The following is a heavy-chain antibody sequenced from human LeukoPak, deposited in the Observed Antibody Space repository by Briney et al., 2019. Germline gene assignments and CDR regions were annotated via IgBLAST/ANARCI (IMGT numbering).Heavy chain of an antibody. CDR2: IKEDGSET. V-gene: IGHV3-7*03. J-gene: IGHJ4*02. CDR3: ARGSGYSPLFDC. D-gene: IGHD3-22*01. Sequence: GGSLRLSCTGSGFTFSSHWMSWVRQAPGRGLEWVANIKEDGSETYYLDSVKGRFTISRDNARNSLYLQMNSLRADDTALYYCARGSGYSPLFDCWGQGTLVTVSS. CDR1: GFTFSSHW.